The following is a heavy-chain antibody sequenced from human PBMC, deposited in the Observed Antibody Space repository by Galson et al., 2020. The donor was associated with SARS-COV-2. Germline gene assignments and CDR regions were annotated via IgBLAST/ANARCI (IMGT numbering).Heavy chain of an antibody. V-gene: IGHV4-31*03. CDR1: GGTISSGGYY. D-gene: IGHD1-1*01. CDR2: IYYSGST. CDR3: AGTSGGTDAFDI. J-gene: IGHJ3*02. Sequence: SETLSLTCTVSGGTISSGGYYWSWIRQHPGKGLEWIGYIYYSGSTYYNPSLKSRVTISVDTTKNQFSLKLSSGTAADTAVYYCAGTSGGTDAFDIWGQGTMVNGS.